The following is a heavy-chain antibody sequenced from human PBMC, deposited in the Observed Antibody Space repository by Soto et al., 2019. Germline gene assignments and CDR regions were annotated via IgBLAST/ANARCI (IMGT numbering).Heavy chain of an antibody. Sequence: SETLSLTCTVSGGSISSSSYYWGWIRQPPGKGLEWIGSIYYSGSTYYNPSLKSRVTISVDTSKNQFSLKLSSVTAADTAVYYCARRYSSGWYVIDYWGQGTLVTVSS. CDR1: GGSISSSSYY. J-gene: IGHJ4*02. V-gene: IGHV4-39*01. D-gene: IGHD6-19*01. CDR3: ARRYSSGWYVIDY. CDR2: IYYSGST.